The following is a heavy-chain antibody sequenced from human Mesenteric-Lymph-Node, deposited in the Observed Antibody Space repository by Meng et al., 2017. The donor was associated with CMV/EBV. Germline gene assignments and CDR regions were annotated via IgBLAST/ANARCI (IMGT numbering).Heavy chain of an antibody. CDR3: AKKSYCGGDCYFLGHYFDY. J-gene: IGHJ4*02. D-gene: IGHD2-21*01. CDR1: GFTFSSYA. V-gene: IGHV3-23*01. CDR2: ISGSGGST. Sequence: GESLKISCAASGFTFSSYAMSWVRQAPGKGLEWVSAISGSGGSTYYADSVKGRFTISRDNSKNTLYLQMNSLRAEDTAVYYCAKKSYCGGDCYFLGHYFDYWGQGTLVTVSS.